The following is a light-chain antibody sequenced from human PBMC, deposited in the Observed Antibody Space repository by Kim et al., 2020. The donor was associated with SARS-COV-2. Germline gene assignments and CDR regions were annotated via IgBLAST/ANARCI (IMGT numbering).Light chain of an antibody. V-gene: IGLV1-40*01. CDR1: SSNIGAGYD. Sequence: QPVLTQPPSVSGAPGQRVTISCTGSSSNIGAGYDVHWYQQLPGAAPKLLIYSNINRPSGVPDRFSGSRSGTSASLAITGLQAEDETDYYCQSFDNSLTVYVFGTGTKVTVL. CDR3: QSFDNSLTVYV. CDR2: SNI. J-gene: IGLJ1*01.